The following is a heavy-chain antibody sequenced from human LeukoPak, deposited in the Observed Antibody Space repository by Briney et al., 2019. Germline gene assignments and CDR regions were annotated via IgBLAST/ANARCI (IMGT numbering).Heavy chain of an antibody. CDR3: ARKGRFYSNLGNWFDP. D-gene: IGHD4-11*01. CDR2: IKQDGSEK. V-gene: IGHV3-7*01. CDR1: GFTFSSYW. Sequence: PGGSLRLSCAASGFTFSSYWMSWVRQAPGKGLEWVANIKQDGSEKYYVDSVKGRFTISRDNAKNSLYLQMNSLRAEDTAVYYCARKGRFYSNLGNWFDPWGQGTLVTVSS. J-gene: IGHJ5*02.